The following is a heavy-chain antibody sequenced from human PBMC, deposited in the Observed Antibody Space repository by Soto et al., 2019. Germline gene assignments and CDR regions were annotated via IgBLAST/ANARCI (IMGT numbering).Heavy chain of an antibody. CDR3: AIDLCGTTLAARSYHFDY. V-gene: IGHV1-69*13. D-gene: IGHD6-6*01. Sequence: SVKVSCKASGGTFSSYAISWVRQAPGQGLEWMGGIIPIFGTANYAQKFQGRVTITADESTSTAYLELSSLRSEDTAVYYCAIDLCGTTLAARSYHFDYWGQGTLVTVSS. CDR2: IIPIFGTA. CDR1: GGTFSSYA. J-gene: IGHJ4*02.